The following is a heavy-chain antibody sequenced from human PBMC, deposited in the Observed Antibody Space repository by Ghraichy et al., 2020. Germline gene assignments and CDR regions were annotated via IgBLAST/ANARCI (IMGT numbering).Heavy chain of an antibody. CDR3: ARGDDVLSYFDY. CDR1: RYTFTTYA. Sequence: ASVKVSCKASRYTFTTYAIHWVRQAPGQRLEWMGWINAGNGYTEYSQRFQGRLTITRDTSANTAYMELSSLTSEDTAVYYCARGDDVLSYFDYWGQGTLVTISS. J-gene: IGHJ4*02. CDR2: INAGNGYT. D-gene: IGHD2/OR15-2a*01. V-gene: IGHV1-3*01.